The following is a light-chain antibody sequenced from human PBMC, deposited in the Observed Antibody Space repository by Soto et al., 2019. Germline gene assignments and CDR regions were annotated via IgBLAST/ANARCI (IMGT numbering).Light chain of an antibody. CDR1: QSVTSNF. CDR3: QLYGSYTFT. Sequence: EVVLTQSPGTLSLSPGERATLSCRTSQSVTSNFLSWFQQKPGQPPRLLLYGASSRAAGTPDRFSGSGSGTDFTLIISRLEPEDSAVYHCQLYGSYTFTFGQGTKLEI. CDR2: GAS. V-gene: IGKV3-20*01. J-gene: IGKJ2*01.